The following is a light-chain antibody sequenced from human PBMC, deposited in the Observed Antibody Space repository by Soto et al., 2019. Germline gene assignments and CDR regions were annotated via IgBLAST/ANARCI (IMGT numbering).Light chain of an antibody. CDR2: EAS. Sequence: DIQMTQSPSILSASVGDRVTITCRASQRISTWLAWYQQKPGKAPILLIFEASTLESWVPSGFSGSGSGTQFTLTISGLLPDDFATYYCQQYNTSPWTFGQGTKVEIK. V-gene: IGKV1-5*03. CDR1: QRISTW. CDR3: QQYNTSPWT. J-gene: IGKJ1*01.